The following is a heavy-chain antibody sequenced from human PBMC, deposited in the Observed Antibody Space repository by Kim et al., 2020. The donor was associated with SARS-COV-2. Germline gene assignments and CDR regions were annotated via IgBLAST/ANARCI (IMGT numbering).Heavy chain of an antibody. V-gene: IGHV3-30*18. CDR1: GFTFSTYG. CDR2: ISYDGSNK. CDR3: TKALLRGVNFYYYGMDV. J-gene: IGHJ6*01. D-gene: IGHD3-10*01. Sequence: GGSLRLSCAASGFTFSTYGMHWVRQAPGKGLEWVVLISYDGSNKYYADSVKGRFTISRDNSENTLYLQMNSLRAEDTAVYSCTKALLRGVNFYYYGMDV.